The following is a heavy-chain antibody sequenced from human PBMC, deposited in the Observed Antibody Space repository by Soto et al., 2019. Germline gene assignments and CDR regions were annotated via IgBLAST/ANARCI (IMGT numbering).Heavy chain of an antibody. V-gene: IGHV4-31*03. CDR2: IYYSGST. D-gene: IGHD7-27*01. J-gene: IGHJ5*02. Sequence: PSETLALTCSVSGDSIGSGGHYWNWTRQHPEKGLEWIGYIYYSGSTHYNPSLRSRLRISLDTSKSQFFLRLTSVTAADTARYYCARHQAIAPTVWGSWGQGIQVTVSS. CDR3: ARHQAIAPTVWGS. CDR1: GDSIGSGGHY.